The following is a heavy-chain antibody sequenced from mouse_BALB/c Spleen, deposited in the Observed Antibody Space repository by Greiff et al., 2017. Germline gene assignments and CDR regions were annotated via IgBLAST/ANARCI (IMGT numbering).Heavy chain of an antibody. CDR3: ARDVAPDY. V-gene: IGHV3-6*02. Sequence: EVKLVESGPGLVKPSQSLSLTCSVTGYSITSGYYWNWIRQFPGNKLEWMGYISYDGSNNYNPSLKNRISITRDTSKNQFFLKLNSVTTEDTATYYCARDVAPDYWGQGTTLTVSS. CDR2: ISYDGSN. CDR1: GYSITSGYY. J-gene: IGHJ2*01.